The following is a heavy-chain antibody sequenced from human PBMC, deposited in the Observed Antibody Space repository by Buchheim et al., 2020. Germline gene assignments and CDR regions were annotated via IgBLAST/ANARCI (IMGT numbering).Heavy chain of an antibody. CDR2: VSYTGRA. Sequence: QVQLQESGPGLVKPSQTLSLTCTVSGVSINTGTFYWSWIRQHPGKGLEWPGYVSYTGRAYSNPSLKSRVSMSVDTSQNQFSLNLASVTAADTAVYYCARDRGAHDFGPIDYWGQGAL. D-gene: IGHD4-17*01. V-gene: IGHV4-31*03. J-gene: IGHJ4*02. CDR3: ARDRGAHDFGPIDY. CDR1: GVSINTGTFY.